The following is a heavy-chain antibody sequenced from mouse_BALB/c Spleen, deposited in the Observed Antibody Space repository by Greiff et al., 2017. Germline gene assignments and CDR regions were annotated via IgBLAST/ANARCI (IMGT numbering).Heavy chain of an antibody. CDR1: GYTFTSYW. CDR3: AREAGFAY. CDR2: INPSTGYT. J-gene: IGHJ3*01. Sequence: QVHVKQSGAELAKPGASVKMSCKASGYTFTSYWMHWVKQRPGQGLEWIGYINPSTGYTEYNQKFKDKATLTADKSSSTAYMQLSSLTSEDSAVYYCAREAGFAYWGQGTLVTVSA. V-gene: IGHV1-7*01.